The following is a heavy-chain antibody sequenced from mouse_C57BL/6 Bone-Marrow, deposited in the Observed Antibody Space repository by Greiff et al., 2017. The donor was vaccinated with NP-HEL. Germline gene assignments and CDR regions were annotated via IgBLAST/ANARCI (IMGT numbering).Heavy chain of an antibody. V-gene: IGHV6-3*01. CDR1: GFTFSNYW. CDR3: TLGGMDY. J-gene: IGHJ4*01. CDR2: IRLKSDNYAT. Sequence: EVQRVESGGGLVQPGGSMKLSCVASGFTFSNYWMNWVRQSPEKGLEWVAQIRLKSDNYATHYAESVKGRFTISRDDSKSSVYLQMNNLRAEDTGIYYCTLGGMDYWGQGTSVTVSS. D-gene: IGHD4-1*01.